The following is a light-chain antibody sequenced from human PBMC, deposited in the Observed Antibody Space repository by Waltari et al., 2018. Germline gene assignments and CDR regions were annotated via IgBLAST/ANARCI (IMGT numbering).Light chain of an antibody. Sequence: EIVMPQSPATLSVSPGERATLSCRASPSVSSNLAWYQQKPGQAPRLLIYGASTRATGIPARFSGSGSGTEFTLTISSMQSEDFAVYYCQQYNNWPPWTFGQGTKVEIK. CDR3: QQYNNWPPWT. J-gene: IGKJ1*01. V-gene: IGKV3-15*01. CDR1: PSVSSN. CDR2: GAS.